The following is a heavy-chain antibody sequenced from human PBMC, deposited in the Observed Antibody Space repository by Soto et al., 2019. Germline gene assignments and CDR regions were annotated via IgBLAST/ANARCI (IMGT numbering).Heavy chain of an antibody. CDR2: MNPNSGNA. CDR1: GYTFTSYD. J-gene: IGHJ5*02. D-gene: IGHD3-10*01. CDR3: ARGLGYYGSGSPNWFDP. V-gene: IGHV1-8*01. Sequence: ASVKVSCKASGYTFTSYDINWVRQATGQGLEWMGWMNPNSGNAGYAQKFQGRVTMTRNTSISTAYMELSSLRSEDTAVYYCARGLGYYGSGSPNWFDPWGQGTLVTVS.